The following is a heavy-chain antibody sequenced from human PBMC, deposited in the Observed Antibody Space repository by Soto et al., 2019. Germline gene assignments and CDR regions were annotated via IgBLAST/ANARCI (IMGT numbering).Heavy chain of an antibody. CDR1: GFTFSSYA. J-gene: IGHJ4*02. V-gene: IGHV3-23*01. CDR2: ISGGGGNI. D-gene: IGHD6-19*01. CDR3: AKYSSGWYGGGYYDY. Sequence: EVQLLESGGGLVQAGGSLRVPCAASGFTFSSYAMSWVRQAPGKGLEWVSGISGGGGNIDYADSVKGRFTISRDNSKNTLYLEMNSLRVEDTAIYYCAKYSSGWYGGGYYDYWGQGTLVTVSA.